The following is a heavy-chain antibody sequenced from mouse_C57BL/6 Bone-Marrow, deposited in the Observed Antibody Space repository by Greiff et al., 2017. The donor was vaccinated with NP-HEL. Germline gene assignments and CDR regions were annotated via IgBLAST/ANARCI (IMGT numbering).Heavy chain of an antibody. CDR1: GFNIKDDY. CDR3: TTHPLLWSAY. CDR2: IDPENGDT. Sequence: EVQLQQSGAELVRPGASVKLSCTASGFNIKDDYMHWVKQRPEQGLEWIGWIDPENGDTESASKFQGKATITADTSSNTAYLQLSSLTSEDTAVYYCTTHPLLWSAYWGQGTLVTVSA. J-gene: IGHJ3*01. V-gene: IGHV14-4*01. D-gene: IGHD2-10*01.